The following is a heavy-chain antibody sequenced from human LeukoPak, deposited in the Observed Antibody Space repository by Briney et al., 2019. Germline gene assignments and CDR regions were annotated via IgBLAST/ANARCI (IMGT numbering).Heavy chain of an antibody. D-gene: IGHD6-13*01. CDR3: ARDVGIAVADSFDP. J-gene: IGHJ5*02. Sequence: ASVKVSCKASGYTFTSYGISWVRQAPGQGLEWMGWIHIYRGNTNYAQKFQGRVTMTTDTSTSTVYMEVRGLRSDDTAMYYCARDVGIAVADSFDPWGQGTLVIVSS. V-gene: IGHV1-18*01. CDR2: IHIYRGNT. CDR1: GYTFTSYG.